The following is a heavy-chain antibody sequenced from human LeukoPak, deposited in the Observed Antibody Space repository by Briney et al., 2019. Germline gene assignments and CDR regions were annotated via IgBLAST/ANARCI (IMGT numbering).Heavy chain of an antibody. CDR3: ARTSVVVAAADY. J-gene: IGHJ4*02. Sequence: KSSETLSLTCTVSGGFISSYYWGWIRQPPGKGLEWIGSIYYSGSTYYNPSLKSRVTISVDTSKNQFSLKLSSVTAADTAVYYCARTSVVVAAADYWGQGTLVTVSS. CDR1: GGFISSYY. D-gene: IGHD2-15*01. V-gene: IGHV4-39*07. CDR2: IYYSGST.